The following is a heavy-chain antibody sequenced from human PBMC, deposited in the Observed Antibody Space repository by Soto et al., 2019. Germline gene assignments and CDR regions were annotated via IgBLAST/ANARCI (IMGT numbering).Heavy chain of an antibody. D-gene: IGHD2-15*01. CDR3: ARHLTYCSAGSCYSDFPYYGMDV. J-gene: IGHJ6*02. CDR2: IFNSGSP. CDR1: GGSISSCDYY. V-gene: IGHV4-39*01. Sequence: PSETLSLTCTVSGGSISSCDYYWSWIRQPPGKGLEWIGSIFNSGSPYNNPSLKSRVTISVDTSKNQFSLKLSSVTAADTAVYYCARHLTYCSAGSCYSDFPYYGMDVWGQGTTVTVSS.